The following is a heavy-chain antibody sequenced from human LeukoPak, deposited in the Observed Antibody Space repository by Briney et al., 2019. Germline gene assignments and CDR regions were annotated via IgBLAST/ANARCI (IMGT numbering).Heavy chain of an antibody. CDR1: GYTFTSYD. CDR2: MNPNSGNT. CDR3: ARGDIVVVPAAISRFYYYYMDV. V-gene: IGHV1-8*01. D-gene: IGHD2-2*01. Sequence: ASVKVSCKASGYTFTSYDINWVRQATGQGLEWMGWMNPNSGNTGYAQKFQGRVTVTRNTSISTAYMELSSLRSEDTAVYYCARGDIVVVPAAISRFYYYYMDVWGKGTTVTVSS. J-gene: IGHJ6*03.